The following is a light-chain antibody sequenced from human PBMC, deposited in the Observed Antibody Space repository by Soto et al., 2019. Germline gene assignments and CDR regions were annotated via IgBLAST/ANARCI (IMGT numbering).Light chain of an antibody. V-gene: IGKV1-33*01. J-gene: IGKJ3*01. CDR1: HDISNY. CDR2: DAS. Sequence: IQMTQSPSSLSASVGDRVTITCQASHDISNYLNWYQQKLGKAPKLLIYDASNLEPGVPSRFSGSGSGTKFIFTISSLQPEDIATYYCQQYDTLSFTFGPGTKVDL. CDR3: QQYDTLSFT.